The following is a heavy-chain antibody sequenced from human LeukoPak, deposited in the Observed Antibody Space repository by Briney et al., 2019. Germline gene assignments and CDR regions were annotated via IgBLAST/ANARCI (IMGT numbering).Heavy chain of an antibody. Sequence: KPGGSLRLSCAASGFTFSSYSMNWVRQAPGKGLEWVSSISSSSSYIYYADSVKGRFTISRDNAKNSLHLQMNSLRAEDTAVYYCARVYCSSTSCYYEVFDYWGQGTLVTVSS. V-gene: IGHV3-21*01. CDR1: GFTFSSYS. CDR3: ARVYCSSTSCYYEVFDY. CDR2: ISSSSSYI. D-gene: IGHD2-2*01. J-gene: IGHJ4*02.